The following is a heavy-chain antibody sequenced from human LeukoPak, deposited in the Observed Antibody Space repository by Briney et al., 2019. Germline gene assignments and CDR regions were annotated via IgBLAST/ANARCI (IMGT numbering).Heavy chain of an antibody. J-gene: IGHJ4*02. Sequence: PSETLSLTCTVSGGPTSGYFWSWIRQPPGKGLEWIGYIHDNGRTTYNPSLRSRVTISIDTSKSQFSLKLNSLTTTDTAVYYCARVGGYSGFYWGQGTLVTVSS. V-gene: IGHV4-59*01. CDR1: GGPTSGYF. CDR3: ARVGGYSGFY. D-gene: IGHD5-12*01. CDR2: IHDNGRT.